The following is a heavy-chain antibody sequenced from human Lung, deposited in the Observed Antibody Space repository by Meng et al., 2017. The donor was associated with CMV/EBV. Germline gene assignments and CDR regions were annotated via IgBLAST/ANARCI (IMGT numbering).Heavy chain of an antibody. CDR3: ARDQYYYDSSGYYDY. CDR2: ISYDGSNK. D-gene: IGHD3-22*01. Sequence: SCAASGFTFSSYAMHWVRQAPGKGLEWVAVISYDGSNKYYADSVKGRFTISRDNSKNTLYLQMNSLRAEDTAVYYCARDQYYYDSSGYYDYWVQGTXVTVSS. V-gene: IGHV3-30-3*01. J-gene: IGHJ4*02. CDR1: GFTFSSYA.